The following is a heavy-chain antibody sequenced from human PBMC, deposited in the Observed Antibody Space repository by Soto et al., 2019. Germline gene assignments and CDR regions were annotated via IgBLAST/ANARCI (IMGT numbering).Heavy chain of an antibody. J-gene: IGHJ6*02. CDR3: ARAVTSGLDV. D-gene: IGHD3-10*01. Sequence: EVQVVESGGGLVQPGGSLRLSCAASGFTFSLYSMSWVRQAPGKGLEWVSYISRSSTGIHYADSVKGRFTISRDDATNAMQLQMNSLRDGDRAVEDCARAVTSGLDVWGPGTTVSIS. CDR1: GFTFSLYS. CDR2: ISRSSTGI. V-gene: IGHV3-48*02.